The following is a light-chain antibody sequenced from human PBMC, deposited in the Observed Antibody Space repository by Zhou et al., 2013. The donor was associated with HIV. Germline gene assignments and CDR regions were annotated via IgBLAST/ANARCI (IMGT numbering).Light chain of an antibody. CDR1: QDIHNY. CDR3: QQYYSYPLA. J-gene: IGKJ4*01. CDR2: DAS. Sequence: DIQMTQSPSSLSASVGDSVTITCQASQDIHNYLNWYQHRPGKAPKLLIYDASNLETGVPSRFSGSGSGTDFTFTISSLQPDDFATYYCQQYYSYPLAFGGGTRVEVK. V-gene: IGKV1-33*01.